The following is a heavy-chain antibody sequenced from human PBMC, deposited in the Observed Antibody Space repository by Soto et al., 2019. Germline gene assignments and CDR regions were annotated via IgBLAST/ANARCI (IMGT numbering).Heavy chain of an antibody. V-gene: IGHV4-30-4*01. Sequence: SETLSLTCTVSGDSISSGDYYWSWIHQPPGKGLEWIGYIYYSGSTYYNPSLKSRVTISVDTSKNQFSLKLSSVTAADTAVYYCARELAAATSQDDAFDIWGQGTMVTVSS. CDR3: ARELAAATSQDDAFDI. J-gene: IGHJ3*02. CDR1: GDSISSGDYY. CDR2: IYYSGST. D-gene: IGHD6-13*01.